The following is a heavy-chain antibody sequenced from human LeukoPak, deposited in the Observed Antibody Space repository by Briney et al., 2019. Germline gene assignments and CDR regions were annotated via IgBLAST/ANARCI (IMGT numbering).Heavy chain of an antibody. CDR1: GFTFSSYW. Sequence: GGSLRLSCAASGFTFSSYWMSWVRQAPGKGLEWVANIKQDGSEKYYVDSVKGRFTISRDNAKNSLYLQMNCLRAEDTAVYYCARDGLRPPFVGGMDVWGKGTTVTVSS. CDR2: IKQDGSEK. CDR3: ARDGLRPPFVGGMDV. J-gene: IGHJ6*04. V-gene: IGHV3-7*03. D-gene: IGHD5-18*01.